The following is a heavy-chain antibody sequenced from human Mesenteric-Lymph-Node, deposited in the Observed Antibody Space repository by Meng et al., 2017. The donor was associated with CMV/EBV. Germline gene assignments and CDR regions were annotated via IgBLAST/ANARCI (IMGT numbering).Heavy chain of an antibody. V-gene: IGHV3-23*01. Sequence: TFNEYAMNWVRQAPGKGLEWVSAISSSGGSTYYADSVKGRFTISRDNSKNTLYLQMNSLRAEDTAVYYCAKDLDGGYSGYDLYFDYWGQGTLVTVSS. J-gene: IGHJ4*02. CDR1: TFNEYA. D-gene: IGHD5-12*01. CDR3: AKDLDGGYSGYDLYFDY. CDR2: ISSSGGST.